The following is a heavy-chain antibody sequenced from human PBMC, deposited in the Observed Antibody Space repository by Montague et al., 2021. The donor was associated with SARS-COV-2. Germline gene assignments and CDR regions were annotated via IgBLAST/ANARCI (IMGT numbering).Heavy chain of an antibody. CDR3: ARERGYCSSTSCYGDFYYGMDV. CDR2: IGSSSYTI. J-gene: IGHJ6*02. CDR1: GFTFSGYS. V-gene: IGHV3-48*02. D-gene: IGHD2-2*01. Sequence: SLRLSCAASGFTFSGYSMNWVRQAPGKGLEWVSYIGSSSYTIYYADSVKGRFTISRDNAKNSLYLQMNSLRDEDTAVYSCARERGYCSSTSCYGDFYYGMDVWGQGTTVTVS.